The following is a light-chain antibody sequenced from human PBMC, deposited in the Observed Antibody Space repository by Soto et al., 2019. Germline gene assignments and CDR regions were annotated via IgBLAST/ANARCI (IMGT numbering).Light chain of an antibody. CDR2: DAS. Sequence: EIVLTQSPATLSLSPGERATLSCSASQSVGSYLAWYQHNPGQAPRLLIYDASNRATGIPARFSGSGSGTDFHLTISSPEPEDFAVYYCQQRYNWPNTFGQGTKLE. J-gene: IGKJ2*01. V-gene: IGKV3-11*01. CDR3: QQRYNWPNT. CDR1: QSVGSY.